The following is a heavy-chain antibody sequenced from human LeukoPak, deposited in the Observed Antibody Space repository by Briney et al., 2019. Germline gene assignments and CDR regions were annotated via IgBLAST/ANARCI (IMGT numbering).Heavy chain of an antibody. CDR1: GFIFYDHG. CDR3: ARDIWNDGNYYMDV. CDR2: IWSGGSTG. J-gene: IGHJ6*03. V-gene: IGHV3-33*01. D-gene: IGHD1-1*01. Sequence: GGSLRLSCEASGFIFYDHGMHWVRQAPGKGLEWVALIWSGGSTGLYADSVKGRFTISRDTNTLYLQMNSLRAEDRAVYYCARDIWNDGNYYMDVWGKGTSVTGSS.